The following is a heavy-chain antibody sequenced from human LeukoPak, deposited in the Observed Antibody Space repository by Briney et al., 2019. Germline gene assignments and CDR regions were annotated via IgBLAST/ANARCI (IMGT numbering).Heavy chain of an antibody. V-gene: IGHV3-21*01. CDR1: GFTFSSYS. CDR2: VSSSSSYI. Sequence: GGSLRLSCAASGFTFSSYSMNWVRQAPGKGLEWVSSVSSSSSYIYYADSVKGRFTISRDNAKNSLYLQMNSLRAEDTAVYYCARDAASIVVVPAAIREDDYYYYYYMDVWGKGTTVTASS. D-gene: IGHD2-2*02. J-gene: IGHJ6*03. CDR3: ARDAASIVVVPAAIREDDYYYYYYMDV.